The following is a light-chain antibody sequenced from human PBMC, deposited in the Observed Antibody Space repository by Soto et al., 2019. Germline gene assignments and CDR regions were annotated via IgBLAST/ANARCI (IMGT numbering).Light chain of an antibody. J-gene: IGKJ1*01. CDR2: AAS. V-gene: IGKV1D-12*01. Sequence: DIQMTPSPSSVSASVGDRVTITCRASQAISTCLAWYQQKPGKAPKLLIYAASNLQTGVPSRFSGSGSRTDYTLAISSVQLEDFATYYGQQANSCPRTVGKGTKVEIK. CDR1: QAISTC. CDR3: QQANSCPRT.